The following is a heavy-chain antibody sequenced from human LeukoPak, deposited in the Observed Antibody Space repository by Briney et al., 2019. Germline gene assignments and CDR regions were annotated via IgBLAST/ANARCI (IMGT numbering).Heavy chain of an antibody. CDR3: ARAPLSGFDY. CDR1: GYTFTGYY. J-gene: IGHJ4*02. Sequence: ASVKVSCKASGYTFTGYYIHWVRQAPGQGLEWMGWINPNSGGTNYAQKFQGRVTMTGDTSISSAYMDLSRLRSDDTAVYYCARAPLSGFDYWGQGTLVTVSS. V-gene: IGHV1-2*02. CDR2: INPNSGGT.